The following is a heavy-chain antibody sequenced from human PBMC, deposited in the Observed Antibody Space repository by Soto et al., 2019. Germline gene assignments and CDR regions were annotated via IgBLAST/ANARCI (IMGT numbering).Heavy chain of an antibody. CDR3: ARDSSVRGVIGYFDL. Sequence: QVQLVQSGAEVKKPGSSVKVSCKASGGTFSSYTISWVRQAPGQGLEWMGRIIPILGIANYAQKFQGRVTITADKSTSTAYRELSSLRSEDTAVYYCARDSSVRGVIGYFDLWGRGTLVTVSS. CDR1: GGTFSSYT. V-gene: IGHV1-69*08. J-gene: IGHJ2*01. D-gene: IGHD3-10*01. CDR2: IIPILGIA.